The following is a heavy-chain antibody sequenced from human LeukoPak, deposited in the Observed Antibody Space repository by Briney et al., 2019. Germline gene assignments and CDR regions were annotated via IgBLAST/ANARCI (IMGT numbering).Heavy chain of an antibody. CDR3: ARGRSGLAAAGTYDY. V-gene: IGHV1-8*01. CDR1: GYTFTSSD. Sequence: ASVKVSCKASGYTFTSSDINWVRQAAGQGLEWMGWINPNSGRRGYAQKFQRRVTMTANTSISTAYMELSSLRFDDTAVYYCARGRSGLAAAGTYDYWGQGTLITVSS. D-gene: IGHD6-13*01. CDR2: INPNSGRR. J-gene: IGHJ4*02.